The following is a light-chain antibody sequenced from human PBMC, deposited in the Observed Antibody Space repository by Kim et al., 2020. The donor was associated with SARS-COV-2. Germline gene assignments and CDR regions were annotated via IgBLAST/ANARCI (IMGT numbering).Light chain of an antibody. CDR2: GEN. J-gene: IGLJ3*02. Sequence: SSELTQDPAVSVALGQTVRITCQGDSLRSYYASWYQQKPGQAPVLVMYGENNRPSGIPDRFSGSSSGNTASLTITGAQAEDEADYYCNSRDSSGNHHWVF. CDR1: SLRSYY. CDR3: NSRDSSGNHHWV. V-gene: IGLV3-19*01.